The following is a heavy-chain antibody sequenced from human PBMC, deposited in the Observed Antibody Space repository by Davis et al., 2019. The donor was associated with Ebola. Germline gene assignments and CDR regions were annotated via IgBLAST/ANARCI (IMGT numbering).Heavy chain of an antibody. CDR3: AREAITGTTWYAFDV. Sequence: GESLKISCAASGFSFSDYDMHWVRQVTGKGLEWVSAIGAAADTYYSGSVKGQFTISRENGKNSLYLQMNSLRAGDTAVYYCAREAITGTTWYAFDVWGQGTMVTVSS. CDR1: GFSFSDYD. CDR2: IGAAADT. J-gene: IGHJ3*01. D-gene: IGHD1-7*01. V-gene: IGHV3-13*01.